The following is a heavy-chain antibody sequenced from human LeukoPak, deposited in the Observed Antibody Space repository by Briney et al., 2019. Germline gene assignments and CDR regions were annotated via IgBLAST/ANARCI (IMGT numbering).Heavy chain of an antibody. J-gene: IGHJ4*02. D-gene: IGHD6-19*01. Sequence: SETLSLTCAVYGGSFSGYYWSWIRQPPGKGLEWIGEINHSGSTNYNPSLKSRVTISVDTSKNQFSLKLSSVTAADTAVYYCARRSGYSSGWYVIWGQGTLVTVS. CDR1: GGSFSGYY. CDR2: INHSGST. V-gene: IGHV4-34*01. CDR3: ARRSGYSSGWYVI.